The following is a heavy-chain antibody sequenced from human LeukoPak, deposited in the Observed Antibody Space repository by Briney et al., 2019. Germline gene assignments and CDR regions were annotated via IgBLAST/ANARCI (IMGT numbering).Heavy chain of an antibody. Sequence: GASVKVSCKASGYTFTDYNIHWVRQAPGQGLEWMGWISAYNGNTNYAQKLQGRVSMTTDTSTSTAYMELRSLRSDDTAVYYCARDHGHYYDSSGTPGPFDYWGQGTLVTVSS. CDR1: GYTFTDYN. D-gene: IGHD3-22*01. CDR3: ARDHGHYYDSSGTPGPFDY. CDR2: ISAYNGNT. V-gene: IGHV1-18*04. J-gene: IGHJ4*02.